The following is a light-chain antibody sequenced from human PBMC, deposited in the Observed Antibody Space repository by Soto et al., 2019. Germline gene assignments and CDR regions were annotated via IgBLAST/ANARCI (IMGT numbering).Light chain of an antibody. CDR3: QHYGGPFT. CDR1: ESVSSVY. V-gene: IGKV3-20*01. CDR2: GAS. J-gene: IGKJ5*01. Sequence: EIVLTQSPGTLSLSPGERATLSCRASESVSSVYLAWYQHKPGQAPRLLIFGASSRATAIPDRFSGSGSGTDFTLTISRLEPEDFAVYYCQHYGGPFTFGQGTRLEIK.